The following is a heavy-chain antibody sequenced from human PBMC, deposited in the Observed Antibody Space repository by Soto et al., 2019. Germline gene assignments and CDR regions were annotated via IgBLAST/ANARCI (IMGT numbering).Heavy chain of an antibody. CDR2: ISYDGSNK. J-gene: IGHJ6*02. CDR3: AKDVVVGATTGLGDYYYYYGMDV. Sequence: QVQLVESGGGVVQPGRSLRLSCAASGFTFSSYGMHWVRQAPGKGLEWVAVISYDGSNKYYADSVKRRFTISRDNSKTTLYLQMNSLGAEDTAVYYCAKDVVVGATTGLGDYYYYYGMDVWGQGTTVTVSS. CDR1: GFTFSSYG. V-gene: IGHV3-30*18. D-gene: IGHD1-26*01.